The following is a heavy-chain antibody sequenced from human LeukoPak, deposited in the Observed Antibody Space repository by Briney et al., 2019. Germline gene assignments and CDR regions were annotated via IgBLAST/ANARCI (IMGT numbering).Heavy chain of an antibody. V-gene: IGHV4-31*03. CDR3: SRGLDSRKLGY. J-gene: IGHJ4*02. D-gene: IGHD3-22*01. Sequence: PSETLSLTCTVSGASVSSGDQYWNWIRQSPGKGLEWIGSIHPSGRLYNIPSLESRVTISIDTSKNQFSLNLNSVTAADTAVYFCSRGLDSRKLGYWGQGALVTVSS. CDR1: GASVSSGDQY. CDR2: IHPSGRL.